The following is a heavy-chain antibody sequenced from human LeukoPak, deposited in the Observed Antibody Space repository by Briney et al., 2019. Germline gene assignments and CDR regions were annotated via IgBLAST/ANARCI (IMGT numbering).Heavy chain of an antibody. CDR2: IYTGGSA. Sequence: GGSQSLFCTASGGTNRVTYISGVRQAPGKGLEWVSVIYTGGSAYYSDSVKGRFTISRDSSQNTLFLQMNSLRAEDTAVYYCVEEHDYWRRETLVTVSS. CDR3: VEEHDY. J-gene: IGHJ4*01. V-gene: IGHV3-53*01. CDR1: GGTNRVTY.